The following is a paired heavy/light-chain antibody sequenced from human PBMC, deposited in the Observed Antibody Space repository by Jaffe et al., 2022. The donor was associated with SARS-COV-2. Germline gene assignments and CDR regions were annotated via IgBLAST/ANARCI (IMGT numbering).Heavy chain of an antibody. CDR2: ISYDGSNK. J-gene: IGHJ6*03. Sequence: QVQLAESGGGVVQPGRSLRLSCAASGFTFSSYAMHWVRQAPGKGLEWVAVISYDGSNKYDADSVKGRFTISRDNSKNTLYLQMNSLTAEDTAVYYCARGGYGANYYYYYYMDVWGRGTTVTVSS. D-gene: IGHD5-18*01. V-gene: IGHV3-30*04. CDR1: GFTFSSYA. CDR3: ARGGYGANYYYYYYMDV.
Light chain of an antibody. CDR1: SSDVGGHNY. CDR2: DVS. CDR3: ISYTSSNTWV. V-gene: IGLV2-14*01. Sequence: QSALTQPASVSGSPGQSITISCTGTSSDVGGHNYVSWYQQHPGKAPKLMIYDVSNRPSGVSNRFSGSKSGNTASLTISGLQAEDEADYYCISYTSSNTWVFGGGTRLTVL. J-gene: IGLJ3*02.